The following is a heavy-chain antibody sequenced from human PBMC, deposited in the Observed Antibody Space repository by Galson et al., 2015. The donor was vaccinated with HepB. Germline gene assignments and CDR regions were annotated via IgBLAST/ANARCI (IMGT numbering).Heavy chain of an antibody. CDR3: ATAHSPHYGSGSYYKL. Sequence: SVKVSCKVSGYTLTELSMHWVRQAPGKGLEWMGGFDPEDGETIYAQKFQGRVTMTEDTSTDTAYMELSSLRSEDTAVYYCATAHSPHYGSGSYYKLWGQGTLVTVSS. CDR2: FDPEDGET. CDR1: GYTLTELS. V-gene: IGHV1-24*01. D-gene: IGHD3-10*01. J-gene: IGHJ4*02.